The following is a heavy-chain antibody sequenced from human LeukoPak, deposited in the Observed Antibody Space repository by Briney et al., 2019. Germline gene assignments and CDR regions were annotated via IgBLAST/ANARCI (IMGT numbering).Heavy chain of an antibody. V-gene: IGHV3-30-3*01. CDR2: ISYDGSNK. D-gene: IGHD5-24*01. J-gene: IGHJ4*02. CDR3: ARPPRGGYNSLFVY. Sequence: GGSLRLSCAASGFTFSSYAMHWVRQAPGKGLEWVAVISYDGSNKYYADSVKGRFTISRDNSKNTLYLQMNSLRAEDTAVYYCARPPRGGYNSLFVYWGQGTLVTVSS. CDR1: GFTFSSYA.